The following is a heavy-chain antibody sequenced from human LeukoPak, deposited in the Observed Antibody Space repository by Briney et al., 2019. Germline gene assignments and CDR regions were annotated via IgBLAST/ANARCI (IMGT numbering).Heavy chain of an antibody. CDR1: GGSISSYY. J-gene: IGHJ3*01. CDR3: ARGGRSAFDV. Sequence: PSETLSLTCTVSGGSISSYYRSWIRQPPGKGLECIGYIYYSGSTNYNPSLKSRVTISVDRSKNQFSLKLSSMTAADTAVYFCARGGRSAFDVWGPGTKVIVSS. CDR2: IYYSGST. V-gene: IGHV4-59*08.